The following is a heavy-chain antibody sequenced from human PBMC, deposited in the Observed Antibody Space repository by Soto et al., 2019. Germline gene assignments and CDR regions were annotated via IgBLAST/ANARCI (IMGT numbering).Heavy chain of an antibody. CDR1: GYTFNSYG. CDR2: ISAYNGNT. Sequence: GASVKVSCKASGYTFNSYGISWVRQAPGQGLEWMGWISAYNGNTNYAQKLQGRVTMTTDTSTSTAYMELRSLRSDDTAVYYCARDGLSSGWYRGNWFDPWGQGTLVTVS. D-gene: IGHD6-19*01. J-gene: IGHJ5*02. V-gene: IGHV1-18*01. CDR3: ARDGLSSGWYRGNWFDP.